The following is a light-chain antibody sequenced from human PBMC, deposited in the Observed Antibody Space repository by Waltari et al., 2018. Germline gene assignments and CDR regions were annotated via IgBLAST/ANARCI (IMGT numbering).Light chain of an antibody. Sequence: EIVLAQSPGTLSLSLGERATLSCRASQSVSRALAWYQQKPGQAPRLLLYGASSRATGIPDRFSGSGSGTDFSLTISRLEAEDFAVYFCQHYVRLPATFGQGTKVEIK. CDR2: GAS. J-gene: IGKJ1*01. V-gene: IGKV3-20*01. CDR1: QSVSRA. CDR3: QHYVRLPAT.